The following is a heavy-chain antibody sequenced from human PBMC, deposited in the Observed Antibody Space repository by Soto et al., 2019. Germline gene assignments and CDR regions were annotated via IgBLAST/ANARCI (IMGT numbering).Heavy chain of an antibody. V-gene: IGHV3-30-3*01. J-gene: IGHJ4*02. CDR2: ISYDGSNK. CDR1: GFTFSSYA. Sequence: QVQLVESGGGVVQPGRSLRLSCAASGFTFSSYAMQWVRQAPGKGLEWVAVISYDGSNKYYADSVKGRFTISRDNSKNTLYLQMNSLRAEDTAVYYCARPDYGSGSYPDYWGQETLVTVSS. CDR3: ARPDYGSGSYPDY. D-gene: IGHD3-10*01.